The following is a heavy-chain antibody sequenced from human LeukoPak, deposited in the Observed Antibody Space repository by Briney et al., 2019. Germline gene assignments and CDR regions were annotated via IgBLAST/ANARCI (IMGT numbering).Heavy chain of an antibody. J-gene: IGHJ4*02. V-gene: IGHV3-30*18. CDR1: GFTFSSYG. Sequence: GGSLRLSCAASGFTFSSYGMHWVRQAPGKGLEWVAVISYDGSNKYYADSVKGRFTISRDNSKNTLYLQMNSLRAEDTAVYYCAKAGSIAAAGYFDYWGQGTLVTVSS. CDR3: AKAGSIAAAGYFDY. D-gene: IGHD6-13*01. CDR2: ISYDGSNK.